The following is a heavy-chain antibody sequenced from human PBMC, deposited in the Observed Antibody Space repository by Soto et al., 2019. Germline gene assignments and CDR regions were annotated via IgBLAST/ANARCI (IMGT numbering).Heavy chain of an antibody. V-gene: IGHV4-61*01. Sequence: PPETLSLTCTVSGGSVNTKTNYWSWIRQPLVKRLEWIGYVHYSWTTNYNPSLQSRVTISVDLSKNQFSLRLSSVTTADTALYYCARTTAVPYTLRSRSFFDYWGQGTLVTVSS. CDR2: VHYSWTT. D-gene: IGHD3-16*01. J-gene: IGHJ4*02. CDR3: ARTTAVPYTLRSRSFFDY. CDR1: GGSVNTKTNY.